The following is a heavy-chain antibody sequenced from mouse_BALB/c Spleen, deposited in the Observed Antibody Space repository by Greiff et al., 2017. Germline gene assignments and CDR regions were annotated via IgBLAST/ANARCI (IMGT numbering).Heavy chain of an antibody. Sequence: EVQLKESGPSLVKPSQTLSLTCSVTGDSITSGYWNWIRKFPGNKLEYMGYISYSGSTYYNPSLKSRISITRDTSKNQYYLQLNSVTTEDTATYYCARSDSSGPWFAYWGQGTLVTVSA. V-gene: IGHV3-8*02. CDR1: GDSITSGY. CDR3: ARSDSSGPWFAY. CDR2: ISYSGST. D-gene: IGHD3-2*01. J-gene: IGHJ3*01.